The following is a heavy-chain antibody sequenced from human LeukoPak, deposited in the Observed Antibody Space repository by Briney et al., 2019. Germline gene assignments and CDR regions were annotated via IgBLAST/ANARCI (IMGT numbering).Heavy chain of an antibody. CDR2: ISSSSSYI. V-gene: IGHV3-21*01. CDR1: GFTFSSYS. CDR3: AREPDSTYPAKRFASDY. Sequence: PGGSLRLSCAASGFTFSSYSMNWVRQAPGKGLEWVSSISSSSSYIYYADSVKGRFTISRDNAKNSLYLQMNSLRAEDTAVYYCAREPDSTYPAKRFASDYWGQGTLVTVSS. J-gene: IGHJ4*02. D-gene: IGHD2-21*01.